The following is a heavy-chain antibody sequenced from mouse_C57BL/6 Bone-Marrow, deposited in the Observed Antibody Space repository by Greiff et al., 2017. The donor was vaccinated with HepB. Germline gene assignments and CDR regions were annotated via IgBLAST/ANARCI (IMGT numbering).Heavy chain of an antibody. CDR3: ARGDYYGKGAMDY. CDR2: IDPANGNT. Sequence: EVQLQQSVAELVRPGASVKLSCTASGFNIKNNYMHWVKQRPEQGLEWIGRIDPANGNTKYAPKFQGKATITADTSSNTAYLQLSSLTSEDTAIYYCARGDYYGKGAMDYWGQGTSVTVSS. D-gene: IGHD2-1*01. V-gene: IGHV14-3*01. CDR1: GFNIKNNY. J-gene: IGHJ4*01.